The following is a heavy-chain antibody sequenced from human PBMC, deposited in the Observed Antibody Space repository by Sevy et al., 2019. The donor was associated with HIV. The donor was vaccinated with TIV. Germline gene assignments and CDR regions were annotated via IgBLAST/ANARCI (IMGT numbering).Heavy chain of an antibody. Sequence: GGSLRLSCTASGFTFGDYAMSWFRQAPGKGLEWVGFIRSKAYGGTTEYAASVKGRFTISRDDSKSIAYLQMNSLKTEDTAVYYCTREAPQDYYDSSGYYYAPYDAFDIWGQGTMVTV. V-gene: IGHV3-49*03. CDR3: TREAPQDYYDSSGYYYAPYDAFDI. D-gene: IGHD3-22*01. CDR1: GFTFGDYA. J-gene: IGHJ3*02. CDR2: IRSKAYGGTT.